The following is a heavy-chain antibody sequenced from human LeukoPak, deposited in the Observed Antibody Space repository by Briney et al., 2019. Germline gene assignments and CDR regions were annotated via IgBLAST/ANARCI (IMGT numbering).Heavy chain of an antibody. Sequence: PGGSLRLSCAASGFTFSSYWMSGVRQAPGKGVEGVANIKQDGSEKFYVDSVKGRFTISRDNAKNSMYLQMNSLRAEDTAVYYCATSVGDGYDSNWGQGTLVTVSS. CDR1: GFTFSSYW. J-gene: IGHJ4*02. CDR3: ATSVGDGYDSN. V-gene: IGHV3-7*01. D-gene: IGHD5-12*01. CDR2: IKQDGSEK.